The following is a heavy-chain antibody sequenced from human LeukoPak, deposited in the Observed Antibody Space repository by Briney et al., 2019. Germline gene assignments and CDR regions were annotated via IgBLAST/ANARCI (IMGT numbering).Heavy chain of an antibody. J-gene: IGHJ4*02. Sequence: GGSLRLSCVASGFTFSTYPMHWVRQAPGKGLEYVSAISSNGGDTYYTNSVKGRFTISRDNAKNTLYLQMGSLRAGDMAVYYCARVRGYDSGVYYYDYWGQGTLVTVSS. V-gene: IGHV3-64*01. CDR2: ISSNGGDT. CDR1: GFTFSTYP. CDR3: ARVRGYDSGVYYYDY. D-gene: IGHD3-22*01.